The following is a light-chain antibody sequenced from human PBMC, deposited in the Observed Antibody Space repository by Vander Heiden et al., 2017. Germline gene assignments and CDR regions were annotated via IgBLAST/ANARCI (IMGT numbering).Light chain of an antibody. V-gene: IGKV1-17*01. CDR2: KTS. J-gene: IGKJ1*01. CDR1: QDIGDD. Sequence: DIQMTQSPSSLSASVGDRVTINCRASQDIGDDLTWYQLKPGKAPKRLIYKTSIPQYGVPSRFSGSGSATEFTLTISSLQPEDFGTYYCLQHRAYPWAFGQGTKVEIK. CDR3: LQHRAYPWA.